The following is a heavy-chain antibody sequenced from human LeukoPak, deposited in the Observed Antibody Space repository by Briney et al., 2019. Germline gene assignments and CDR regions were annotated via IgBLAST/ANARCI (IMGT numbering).Heavy chain of an antibody. J-gene: IGHJ3*01. CDR3: AKDILYPYAFDF. Sequence: HPGGSLRLSCAASGFTFSNYAMTWVRQAPGKGLEWVSRIIDSGDRTYYADSVKGRFTISRDTSKNTLYLQMNSLRVDDTAVYYCAKDILYPYAFDFWGHGTMVTVSS. V-gene: IGHV3-23*01. D-gene: IGHD3-9*01. CDR2: IIDSGDRT. CDR1: GFTFSNYA.